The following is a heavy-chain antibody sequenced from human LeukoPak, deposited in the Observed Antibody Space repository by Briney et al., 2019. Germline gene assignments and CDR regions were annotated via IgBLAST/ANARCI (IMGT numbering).Heavy chain of an antibody. CDR3: ARVRYYYYMDV. V-gene: IGHV3-7*01. Sequence: PGGSLRLSCAASGFTFSSYAMNWVRQAPGKGLEWVANIKQDGSEKYYVDSVKGRFTISRDNAKNSLYLQMNSLRAEDTAVYYCARVRYYYYMDVWGKGTTVTVSS. CDR2: IKQDGSEK. D-gene: IGHD3-10*01. J-gene: IGHJ6*03. CDR1: GFTFSSYA.